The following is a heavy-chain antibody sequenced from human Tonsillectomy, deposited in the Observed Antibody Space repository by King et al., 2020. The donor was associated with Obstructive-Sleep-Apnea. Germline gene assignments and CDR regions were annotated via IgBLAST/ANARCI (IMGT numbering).Heavy chain of an antibody. Sequence: LQLQESGPGLVKPSETLSLTCTVSGGSISSSSYYWGWIRQPPGKGLEWIGSIYYSGSTYYNPSLKSRVTISLDTSKNQFSLKLSSVTAEDTAVYYCARVPRELPVDYWGQGTLVTVSS. CDR3: ARVPRELPVDY. J-gene: IGHJ4*02. CDR2: IYYSGST. V-gene: IGHV4-39*07. D-gene: IGHD1-26*01. CDR1: GGSISSSSYY.